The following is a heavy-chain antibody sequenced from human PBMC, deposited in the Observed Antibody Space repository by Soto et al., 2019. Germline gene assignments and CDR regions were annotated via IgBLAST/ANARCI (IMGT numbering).Heavy chain of an antibody. J-gene: IGHJ5*02. CDR3: ARVLRGWFDP. Sequence: SETLSLTCALSCGSITSANWWTWVRQPPGGGLEWIGEISHSGITNYKASLKSRVTMSVDKTKNDVSLKLTSVTAADTAVYYCARVLRGWFDPWGQGTPVTVSS. CDR2: ISHSGIT. CDR1: CGSITSANW. V-gene: IGHV4-4*02.